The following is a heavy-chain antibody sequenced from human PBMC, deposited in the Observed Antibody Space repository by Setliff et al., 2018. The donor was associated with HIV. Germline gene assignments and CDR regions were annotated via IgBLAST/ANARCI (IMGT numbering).Heavy chain of an antibody. J-gene: IGHJ4*02. CDR2: IYYSGST. Sequence: SETLSLTCTVSGGSISNYYWSWIRQPPGKGLEWIGNIYYSGSTKYNPSLKSRVTISVDTSKNQFSPKVSSVTAADTAVYYCARDTGKSSGLDYWGQGTLVTVSS. CDR3: ARDTGKSSGLDY. V-gene: IGHV4-59*01. CDR1: GGSISNYY. D-gene: IGHD3-22*01.